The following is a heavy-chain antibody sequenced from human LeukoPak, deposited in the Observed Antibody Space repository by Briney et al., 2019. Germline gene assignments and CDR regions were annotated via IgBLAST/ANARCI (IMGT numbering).Heavy chain of an antibody. CDR2: ISDSGGST. CDR3: AKSLSGGGYYFEY. CDR1: GFTFSNYA. J-gene: IGHJ4*02. Sequence: PGGSLRLSCAASGFTFSNYATTWVRQAPGKGLEWVSGISDSGGSTYYADSMKGRFTISRDNSKNTLYLQMNSLRAEDTAVYYCAKSLSGGGYYFEYWGQGTLVTVSS. D-gene: IGHD3-10*01. V-gene: IGHV3-23*01.